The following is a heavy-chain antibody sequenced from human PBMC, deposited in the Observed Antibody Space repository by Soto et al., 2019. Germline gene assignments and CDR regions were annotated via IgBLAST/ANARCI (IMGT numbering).Heavy chain of an antibody. CDR1: DGSISSSSYY. CDR2: IYYSGST. CDR3: ARHWRFLEWFDNYYSPPRLHMDV. D-gene: IGHD3-3*01. V-gene: IGHV4-39*01. Sequence: NPSETLSLTCTVSDGSISSSSYYWGWIRQPPGKGLEWIGSIYYSGSTYYNPSLKSRVTISVDTSKNQFSLKLSSVTAADTAVYYCARHWRFLEWFDNYYSPPRLHMDVSGKGTTVTVSS. J-gene: IGHJ6*03.